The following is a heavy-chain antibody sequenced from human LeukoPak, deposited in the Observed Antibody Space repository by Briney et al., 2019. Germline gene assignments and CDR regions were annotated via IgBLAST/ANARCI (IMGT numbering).Heavy chain of an antibody. CDR1: GFTFSSYA. Sequence: PGGSLTLSCAASGFTFSSYAMSWVRQAPGKGLEWVSAISGSGGSTYYADSVKGRFTISRDNSKNTLYLQMNSLRAEDTAVYYCARGDPKKRNYDVWSGYPSRYYMDVWGKGTTVTVSS. CDR2: ISGSGGST. D-gene: IGHD3-3*01. J-gene: IGHJ6*03. CDR3: ARGDPKKRNYDVWSGYPSRYYMDV. V-gene: IGHV3-23*01.